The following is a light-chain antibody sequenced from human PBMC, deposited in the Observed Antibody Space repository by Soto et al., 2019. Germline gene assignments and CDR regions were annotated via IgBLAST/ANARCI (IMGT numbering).Light chain of an antibody. CDR2: EVS. Sequence: QSVLTQPASVSGSPGQSIAISCTGTSSDVGNYNYVSWYQHHPGKVPKLMIYEVSNRPSGISDRFSGSKSGNTASLTISGLQPDEEADYYCSSYAGSSTIVFGGGTKLTVL. CDR1: SSDVGNYNY. CDR3: SSYAGSSTIV. J-gene: IGLJ2*01. V-gene: IGLV2-14*01.